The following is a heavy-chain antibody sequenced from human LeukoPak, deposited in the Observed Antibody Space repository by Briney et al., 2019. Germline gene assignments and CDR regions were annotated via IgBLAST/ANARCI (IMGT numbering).Heavy chain of an antibody. Sequence: ASVKVSCKASGYTFTSYGISWVRQAPGQGLEWMGWISAYNGNTNYAQKLQGRVTMTTDTSTSTAYMELRSLRSDDTAVYYCARDRVSYYDSSGYQRVDYWGQGTLVTVSS. CDR1: GYTFTSYG. CDR2: ISAYNGNT. D-gene: IGHD3-22*01. V-gene: IGHV1-18*01. J-gene: IGHJ4*02. CDR3: ARDRVSYYDSSGYQRVDY.